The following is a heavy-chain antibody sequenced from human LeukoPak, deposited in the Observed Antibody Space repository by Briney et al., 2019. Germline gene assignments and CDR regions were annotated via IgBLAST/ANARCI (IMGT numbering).Heavy chain of an antibody. D-gene: IGHD2-15*01. J-gene: IGHJ5*02. CDR1: GFTFSSYA. V-gene: IGHV3-23*01. Sequence: GGSLRLSCAASGFTFSSYAMSWVRQAPGKGLEWVSAISGSGGSTYYADSVKGRFTISRDNSKNTLYLQMNSLRAEDTAVYYCAKDGEGCSGGSCYHRWFDPWGQGTLVTVSS. CDR2: ISGSGGST. CDR3: AKDGEGCSGGSCYHRWFDP.